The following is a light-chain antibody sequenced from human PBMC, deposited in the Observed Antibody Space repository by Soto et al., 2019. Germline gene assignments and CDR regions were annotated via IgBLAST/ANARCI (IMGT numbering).Light chain of an antibody. Sequence: QSALTQPASVSGSPGQSITISCTGTSSDVGSYNLVSWYQQHPHKAPKLMIYEGSKRPSGVSNRFSGSKSGNTASLTISGLQAEDEADYYCCSYAGSSTDVFGTGTKLTVL. CDR1: SSDVGSYNL. CDR2: EGS. V-gene: IGLV2-23*01. J-gene: IGLJ1*01. CDR3: CSYAGSSTDV.